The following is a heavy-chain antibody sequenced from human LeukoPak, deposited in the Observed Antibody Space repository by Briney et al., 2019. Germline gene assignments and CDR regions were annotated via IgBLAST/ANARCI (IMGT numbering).Heavy chain of an antibody. CDR2: IISDGSIT. CDR3: ASPPCNY. V-gene: IGHV3-74*01. Sequence: GGSLRLACAASGFTFSSYWMHWVRQLQGKGLGWVSPIISDGSITSYADSVKGRFTISRDNAKTKLYLQMNSLRAEDTAVYYCASPPCNYWGLGTLVTVSS. J-gene: IGHJ4*02. CDR1: GFTFSSYW.